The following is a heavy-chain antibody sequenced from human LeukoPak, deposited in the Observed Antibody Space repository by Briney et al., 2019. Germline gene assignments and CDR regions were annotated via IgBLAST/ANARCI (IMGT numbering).Heavy chain of an antibody. Sequence: GGSLRLSCAASGFTFSNAWMTWVRQAPGKGLEWVGRIKRKTDGGTTDYAAPVKGRFTISRDDSKNTLYLQMNSLQTEDTAVYYCTSTLGYWGQGTLVTVSS. CDR1: GFTFSNAW. D-gene: IGHD6-13*01. V-gene: IGHV3-15*01. J-gene: IGHJ4*02. CDR2: IKRKTDGGTT. CDR3: TSTLGY.